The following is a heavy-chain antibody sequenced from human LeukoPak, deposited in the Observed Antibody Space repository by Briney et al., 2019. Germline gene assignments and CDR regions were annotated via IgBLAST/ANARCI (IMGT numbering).Heavy chain of an antibody. CDR1: GFAFSSYS. J-gene: IGHJ4*02. CDR3: ARVGEKAFHLWPEIDY. CDR2: ISTSSSYI. D-gene: IGHD5-24*01. V-gene: IGHV3-21*01. Sequence: GGSLRLSCAASGFAFSSYSMNWVRQAPGKGLEWVSSISTSSSYIYYADSVKGRFTISRDNAKNSLYLQMNSLRAEDTAVYYCARVGEKAFHLWPEIDYWGQGTLVTVSS.